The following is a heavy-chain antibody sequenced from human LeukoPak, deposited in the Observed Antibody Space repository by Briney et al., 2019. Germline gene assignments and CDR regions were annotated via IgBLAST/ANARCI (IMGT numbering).Heavy chain of an antibody. CDR1: GFTVSTNY. V-gene: IGHV3-66*02. CDR3: ARDSLAGAGLGRYFDY. CDR2: VYADGST. Sequence: PGGSLRLSCAASGFTVSTNYMSWVRQAPGKGLEWVSVVYADGSTYYADSVKGRFSISRGNSKNTLFLQMSSLRAEDTAVYYCARDSLAGAGLGRYFDYWGQGSLVTVSS. J-gene: IGHJ4*02. D-gene: IGHD6-13*01.